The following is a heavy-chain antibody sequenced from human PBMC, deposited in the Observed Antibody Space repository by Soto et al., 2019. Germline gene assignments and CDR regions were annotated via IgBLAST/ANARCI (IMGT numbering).Heavy chain of an antibody. CDR3: ARGFGYSSSRNDY. Sequence: QVQLVESGGGVVQPGRSLRLSCAASGFTFSSYGMHWVRQAPGKGLEWVAVIWYDGSNKYYADSVKGRFTISRDNSKNTLYLQMNSLRAEDTAVYYCARGFGYSSSRNDYWGQGTLVTVSS. V-gene: IGHV3-33*01. D-gene: IGHD6-6*01. CDR1: GFTFSSYG. J-gene: IGHJ4*02. CDR2: IWYDGSNK.